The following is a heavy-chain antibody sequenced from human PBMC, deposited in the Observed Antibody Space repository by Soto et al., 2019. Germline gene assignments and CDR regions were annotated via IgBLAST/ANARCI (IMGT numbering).Heavy chain of an antibody. D-gene: IGHD3-16*02. CDR2: INPANGNT. J-gene: IGHJ4*02. Sequence: QVQLAQSGAEERKPGASVKVSCEATGYTFTAYAMHWVRQAPGQRLEWMGWINPANGNTKYSQKFQGRLTITSDTSTNTVYMELNSLPSEDTAMYYCTRSAISPYGGLIGPFDSWGQGNLVTVSS. CDR3: TRSAISPYGGLIGPFDS. CDR1: GYTFTAYA. V-gene: IGHV1-3*05.